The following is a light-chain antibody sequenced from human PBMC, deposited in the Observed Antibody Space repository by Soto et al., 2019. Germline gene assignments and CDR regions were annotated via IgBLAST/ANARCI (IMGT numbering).Light chain of an antibody. J-gene: IGLJ1*01. V-gene: IGLV2-23*02. Sequence: QSVLTQPAAVSGSPGQSITICCTGTDNDSGTYNIVAWYQQCPGTAPKVIIFDVSNRPSGVSSRFSGSKSGGTASLTISALPAEDEADYFCCSYGGSRPYVFGTGSKVTVL. CDR3: CSYGGSRPYV. CDR1: DNDSGTYNI. CDR2: DVS.